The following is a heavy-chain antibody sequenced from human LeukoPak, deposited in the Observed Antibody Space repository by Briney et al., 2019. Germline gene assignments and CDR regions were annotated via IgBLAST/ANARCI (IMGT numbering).Heavy chain of an antibody. Sequence: GGSLRLSCAASGFTFSTYAVSWVRQAPGKGLEWVSTISGSGDSTYYADSVRGRFTISRDNSKDTLYLQMSSVRVDDTAVYYCARDRGRYYDSRGFYWGYYFDSWGQGILVTVST. CDR1: GFTFSTYA. J-gene: IGHJ4*02. CDR3: ARDRGRYYDSRGFYWGYYFDS. CDR2: ISGSGDST. D-gene: IGHD3-22*01. V-gene: IGHV3-23*01.